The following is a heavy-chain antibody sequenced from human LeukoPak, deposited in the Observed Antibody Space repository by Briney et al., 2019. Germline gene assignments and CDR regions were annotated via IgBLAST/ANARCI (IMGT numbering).Heavy chain of an antibody. CDR1: GFTFSSYA. Sequence: GGSLRLSCAASGFTFSSYAMSWVRQAPGKGLEWVSAISGSGGSTYYADSVKGRFTISRDNSKNTLYLQMNSLRAEDTAVYYCAKRGTYYDYIWGSSRFDYWGQGTLVTVSS. J-gene: IGHJ4*02. CDR3: AKRGTYYDYIWGSSRFDY. D-gene: IGHD3-16*02. CDR2: ISGSGGST. V-gene: IGHV3-23*01.